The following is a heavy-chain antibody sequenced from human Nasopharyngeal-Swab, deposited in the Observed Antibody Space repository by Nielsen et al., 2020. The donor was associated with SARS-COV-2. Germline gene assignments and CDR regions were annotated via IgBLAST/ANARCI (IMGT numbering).Heavy chain of an antibody. D-gene: IGHD5-18*01. V-gene: IGHV3-33*01. Sequence: VRQAPGKGLEWVAVIWHDGSNKYYADSVKGRFTISRDNSKNTLYLQMNSLRAEDTAVYYCARDLTPMVIIYAFDMWGQGTTVTVSS. J-gene: IGHJ3*02. CDR3: ARDLTPMVIIYAFDM. CDR2: IWHDGSNK.